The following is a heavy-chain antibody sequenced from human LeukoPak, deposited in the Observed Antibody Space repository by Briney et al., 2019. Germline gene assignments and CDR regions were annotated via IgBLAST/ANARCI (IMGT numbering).Heavy chain of an antibody. CDR2: IRYDGSNK. CDR3: ARDVLRYFDWLLLGDAFDI. CDR1: GFTFSSYG. V-gene: IGHV3-30*02. J-gene: IGHJ3*02. D-gene: IGHD3-9*01. Sequence: GGSLRLSCAASGFTFSSYGMHWVRQAPGKGLEWVAFIRYDGSNKYYADSVKGRFTISRDNSKNTLYLQMNSLRSDDTAVYYCARDVLRYFDWLLLGDAFDIWGQGTMVTVSS.